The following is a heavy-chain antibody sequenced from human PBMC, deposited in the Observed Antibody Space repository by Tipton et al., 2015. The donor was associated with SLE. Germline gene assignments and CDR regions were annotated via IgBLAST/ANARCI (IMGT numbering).Heavy chain of an antibody. J-gene: IGHJ4*02. CDR1: GGSLNNKAFY. D-gene: IGHD1-26*01. Sequence: TLSLTCTVSGGSLNNKAFYWSWIRQHPGKGLEWLGYISYSGTTYYNPSLQSRVLISVDSSKNQFSLSLHSVTAADTAVYYCARRGISGRGYYFDYWGQGPLVTVSS. CDR2: ISYSGTT. V-gene: IGHV4-31*03. CDR3: ARRGISGRGYYFDY.